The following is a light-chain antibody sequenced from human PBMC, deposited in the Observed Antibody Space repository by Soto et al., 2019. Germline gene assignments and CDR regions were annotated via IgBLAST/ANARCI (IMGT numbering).Light chain of an antibody. V-gene: IGLV1-44*01. Sequence: QSALTQPPSASGTPGQRVTISCSGSSSNIGTNTVNWYQQFPRSAPKLLMYSSNQRPSWVPDRFSGSKSGTSASLAISGLQSEDEADYYCAAWDGSLNVVLFGGGTKLTVL. CDR3: AAWDGSLNVVL. J-gene: IGLJ3*02. CDR2: SSN. CDR1: SSNIGTNT.